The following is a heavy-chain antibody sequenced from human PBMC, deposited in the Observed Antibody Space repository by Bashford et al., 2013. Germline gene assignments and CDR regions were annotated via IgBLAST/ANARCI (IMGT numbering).Heavy chain of an antibody. CDR1: GGSISSYY. D-gene: IGHD6-13*01. Sequence: SETLSLTCTVSGGSISSYYWSWIRQPAGKGLEWIGYVYYSGSANYNPSLQSRVTISIDTSKNQFSLKLTSVTAADTAVYFCTRDHRAERIAAYWFDPWGQGTLVTVSS. J-gene: IGHJ5*02. V-gene: IGHV4-59*01. CDR3: TRDHRAERIAAYWFDP. CDR2: VYYSGSA.